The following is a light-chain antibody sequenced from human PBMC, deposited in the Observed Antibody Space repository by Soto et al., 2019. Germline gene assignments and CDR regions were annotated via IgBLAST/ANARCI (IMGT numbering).Light chain of an antibody. J-gene: IGKJ1*01. CDR2: GAS. Sequence: IVLTHSPGTLSLSPGERATLSCRASQSVSSSFLAWYQQRPGQAPRLLIYGASSRATGIPDRFSGGGSGTDFTLTISRLEPEDFAVYYCQQYGTAPWTFGQGTKVDIK. CDR1: QSVSSSF. CDR3: QQYGTAPWT. V-gene: IGKV3-20*01.